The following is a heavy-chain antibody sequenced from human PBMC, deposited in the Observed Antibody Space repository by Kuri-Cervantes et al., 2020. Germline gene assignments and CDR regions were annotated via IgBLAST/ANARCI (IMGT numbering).Heavy chain of an antibody. D-gene: IGHD3-16*01. V-gene: IGHV3-23*01. CDR2: ISGSGGST. CDR3: VRLGNAFDL. CDR1: GFTFSSYA. J-gene: IGHJ3*01. Sequence: GESLKISCAASGFTFSSYAMSWVRQAPGKGLEWVSAISGSGGSTYYADSVKGRFTISRDNSKNTLYLQMNSLRDDDTSIYYCVRLGNAFDLWGQGTKVTDSS.